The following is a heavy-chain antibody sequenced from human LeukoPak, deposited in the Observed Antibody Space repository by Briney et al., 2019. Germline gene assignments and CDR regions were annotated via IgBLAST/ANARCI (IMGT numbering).Heavy chain of an antibody. J-gene: IGHJ5*02. Sequence: SETLSLTCTVSGGSISSYYWSWIRQPPGKGLEWIGYIYYSGSTNYNPSLKSRVTISVDTSKNQFSLKLSSVTAADTAVYYCARVRYRITGTTFWFDPWGQGTLVTVSS. CDR3: ARVRYRITGTTFWFDP. D-gene: IGHD1-7*01. V-gene: IGHV4-59*01. CDR2: IYYSGST. CDR1: GGSISSYY.